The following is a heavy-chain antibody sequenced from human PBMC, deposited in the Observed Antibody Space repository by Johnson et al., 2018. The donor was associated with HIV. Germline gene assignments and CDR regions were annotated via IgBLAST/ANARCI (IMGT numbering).Heavy chain of an antibody. CDR2: INHDGSEK. D-gene: IGHD2-15*01. Sequence: VQLVESGGGLVQPGGSRRLSCATSGFMFSTYWMSWVRQAPGKGLEWVANINHDGSEKYYVDSVKGRFTISRDNAKNSLYLQMNSLRAEDTAVYYRARDLPYGSGGFCQTDAFDVWGQGTMVTASS. CDR1: GFMFSTYW. J-gene: IGHJ3*01. V-gene: IGHV3-7*05. CDR3: ARDLPYGSGGFCQTDAFDV.